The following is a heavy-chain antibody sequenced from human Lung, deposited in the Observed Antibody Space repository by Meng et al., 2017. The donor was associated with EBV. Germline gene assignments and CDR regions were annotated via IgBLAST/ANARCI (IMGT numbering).Heavy chain of an antibody. CDR2: MNPISGNF. D-gene: IGHD4-11*01. V-gene: IGHV1-8*01. CDR1: GQIFNNYD. CDR3: ACGTRTFDY. Sequence: QVMLIQSGAEEKKPGASVKVSCKTSGQIFNNYDINWVRQAPGQGLEWMGWMNPISGNFDYAQKFQGRVTMFRDTPLTTAYLEVYRLTSDDTAVYYCACGTRTFDYWGQGTLITVAS. J-gene: IGHJ4*02.